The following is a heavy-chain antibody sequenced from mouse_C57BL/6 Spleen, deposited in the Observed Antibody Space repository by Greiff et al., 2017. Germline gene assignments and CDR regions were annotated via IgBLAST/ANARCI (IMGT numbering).Heavy chain of an antibody. CDR2: ISGGGDYI. CDR3: TRSTAQAASAY. V-gene: IGHV5-9-1*02. Sequence: EVKVVEPGEGFVKPGGSLKLSCAASGFTFSSYAMSWVRQTPEKRLEWVAYISGGGDYIYYADTVEGRITISRDNPRNTLYLRMSSLKSEDTAMYYCTRSTAQAASAYWGQRALVTVSA. CDR1: GFTFSSYA. D-gene: IGHD3-2*02. J-gene: IGHJ3*01.